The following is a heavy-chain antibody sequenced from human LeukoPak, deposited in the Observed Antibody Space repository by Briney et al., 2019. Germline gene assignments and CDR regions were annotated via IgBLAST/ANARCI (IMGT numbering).Heavy chain of an antibody. J-gene: IGHJ4*02. CDR3: ARHVDGPRGFDY. V-gene: IGHV4-59*08. CDR1: GGSISGRC. Sequence: PSETLSLTCTVSGGSISGRCGSWIRQPPGKGLGWIGFIYYSGSTKYNPSLKGRVPLSLDTSKSQFSLNLSSVTAEDTAVYYCARHVDGPRGFDYWGRGTVVTVSS. D-gene: IGHD5-12*01. CDR2: IYYSGST.